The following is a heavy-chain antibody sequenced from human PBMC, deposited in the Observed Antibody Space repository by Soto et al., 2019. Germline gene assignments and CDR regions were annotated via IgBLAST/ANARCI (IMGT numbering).Heavy chain of an antibody. J-gene: IGHJ5*02. Sequence: PSETLSLTCAASGASIRGSNWWSWVRQPPGKGLEWIGDIYHSGTTNYNPSLKCRVTMSVDKSKNQFSLNLTSVTAADTAVYYCARDKANVGGYNQFDPWGPGTLVTVS. D-gene: IGHD3-16*01. CDR2: IYHSGTT. V-gene: IGHV4-4*02. CDR3: ARDKANVGGYNQFDP. CDR1: GASIRGSNW.